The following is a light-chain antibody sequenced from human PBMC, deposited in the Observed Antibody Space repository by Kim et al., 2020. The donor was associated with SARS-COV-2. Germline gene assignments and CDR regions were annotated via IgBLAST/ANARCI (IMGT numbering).Light chain of an antibody. CDR3: LQHYKYPYT. CDR2: GAS. CDR1: QSIRNE. Sequence: SASVGDTGTITCRESQSIRNELAWFQQNPGKAPQLLIYGASSLHSGVPSRFRGSGSGTDFTLTISSLQPEDFATYYCLQHYKYPYTFGQGTKLEI. V-gene: IGKV1-6*01. J-gene: IGKJ2*01.